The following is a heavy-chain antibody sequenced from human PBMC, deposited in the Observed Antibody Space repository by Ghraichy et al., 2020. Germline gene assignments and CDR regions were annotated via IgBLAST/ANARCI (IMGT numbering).Heavy chain of an antibody. J-gene: IGHJ4*02. CDR3: ARDVHKKKVGGNGFDY. D-gene: IGHD1-26*01. Sequence: GGSLRLSCAASGFTFSDYYMSWIRQAPGKGLEWVSYISSSGSTIYYADSVKGRFTISRDNAKNSLYLQLNSLRAEDTALYYCARDVHKKKVGGNGFDYWGQGTLVTVSS. CDR2: ISSSGSTI. V-gene: IGHV3-11*01. CDR1: GFTFSDYY.